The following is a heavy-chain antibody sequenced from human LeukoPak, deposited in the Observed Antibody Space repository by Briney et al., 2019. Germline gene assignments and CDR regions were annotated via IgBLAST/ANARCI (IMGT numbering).Heavy chain of an antibody. D-gene: IGHD6-19*01. J-gene: IGHJ4*02. CDR2: ISAYNGNT. CDR3: ARDRGAVAGMGY. CDR1: GYTFTSYG. Sequence: ASVPVSCQASGYTFTSYGISWVRPAPGQGLAWMGWISAYNGNTNYAQKLQGRVTMTTDTSTSTAYMELRSLRSDDTAVYYCARDRGAVAGMGYWGQGTLVTVSS. V-gene: IGHV1-18*01.